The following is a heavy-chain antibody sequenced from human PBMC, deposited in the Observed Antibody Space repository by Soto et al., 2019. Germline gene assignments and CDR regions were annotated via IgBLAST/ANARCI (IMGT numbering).Heavy chain of an antibody. D-gene: IGHD2-15*01. Sequence: EVQLVESGGGLVQPGGSLRLSCTASGFSVSDTYVNWVRQAPGKGLEWVSVIFNRGDTHYADSVRGMFSISRDISDNTFHLQMNNMGVEDTAVYYCASEPRYCCGGSCSITGDAYDIWGPGTMVTVSS. CDR2: IFNRGDT. CDR3: ASEPRYCCGGSCSITGDAYDI. CDR1: GFSVSDTY. V-gene: IGHV3-66*01. J-gene: IGHJ3*02.